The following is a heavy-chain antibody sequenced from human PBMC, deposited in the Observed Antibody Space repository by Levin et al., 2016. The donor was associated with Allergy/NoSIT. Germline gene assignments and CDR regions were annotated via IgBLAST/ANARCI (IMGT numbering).Heavy chain of an antibody. CDR2: VYYSGST. V-gene: IGHV4-59*08. D-gene: IGHD4-17*01. CDR3: ARPSVGGDYFNAFDV. Sequence: WIRQPPGKGLEWIGYVYYSGSTNYNPSLKSRVTISVDTSKNQFSLKLSSVTAADTAVYYCARPSVGGDYFNAFDVWGHGTMVTVSS. J-gene: IGHJ3*01.